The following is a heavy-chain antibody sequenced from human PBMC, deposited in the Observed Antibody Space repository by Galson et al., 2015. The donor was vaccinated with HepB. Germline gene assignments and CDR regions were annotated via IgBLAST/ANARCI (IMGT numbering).Heavy chain of an antibody. CDR3: AKAGDYGDYVRAPWEDEDYYGMDV. CDR2: ISGSGGST. D-gene: IGHD4-17*01. Sequence: SLRLSCAASGFTFSSYAMSWIRQAPGKGLEWVSAISGSGGSTYYADSVKGRFTISRDNSKNTLYLQMNSLRAEDTAVYYCAKAGDYGDYVRAPWEDEDYYGMDVWGQGTTVTVSS. V-gene: IGHV3-23*01. CDR1: GFTFSSYA. J-gene: IGHJ6*02.